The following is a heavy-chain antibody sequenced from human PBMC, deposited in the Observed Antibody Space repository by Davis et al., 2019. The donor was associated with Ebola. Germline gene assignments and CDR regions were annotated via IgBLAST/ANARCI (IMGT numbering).Heavy chain of an antibody. V-gene: IGHV1-2*04. Sequence: ASVKVSCKASGYTFTGYYMHWVRQAPGQGLEWMGWINPNSGGTNYAQKFQGWVTMTRDTSTSTVYMELSSLRSEDTAVYYCARDFSTAFDYWGQGTLVTVSS. J-gene: IGHJ4*02. CDR1: GYTFTGYY. CDR2: INPNSGGT. D-gene: IGHD2-2*01. CDR3: ARDFSTAFDY.